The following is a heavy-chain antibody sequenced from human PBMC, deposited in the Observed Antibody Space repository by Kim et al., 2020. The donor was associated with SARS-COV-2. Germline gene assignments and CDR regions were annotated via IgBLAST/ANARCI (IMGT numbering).Heavy chain of an antibody. CDR3: AKETTVTAKGWYYYYYYGMDV. Sequence: GGSLRLSCAASGFTFSSYGMHWVRQAPGKGLEWVAVIWYDGSNKYYADSVKGRFTISRDNSKNTLYLQMNSLRAEDTAVYYCAKETTVTAKGWYYYYYYGMDVWGQGTTVTVSS. CDR2: IWYDGSNK. D-gene: IGHD4-17*01. V-gene: IGHV3-33*06. CDR1: GFTFSSYG. J-gene: IGHJ6*02.